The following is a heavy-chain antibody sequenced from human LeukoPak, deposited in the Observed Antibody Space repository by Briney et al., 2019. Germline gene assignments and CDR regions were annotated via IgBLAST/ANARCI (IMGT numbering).Heavy chain of an antibody. CDR1: GFTFSRYW. CDR3: ASEYSGYGFDY. CDR2: INSDGSST. V-gene: IGHV3-74*01. J-gene: IGHJ4*02. Sequence: GGALRLSCAASGFTFSRYWMHWVRQAPGKGLLWVSRINSDGSSTTYADSVKGRLTITRDNAKNTLYLQMNSLRAEDTAVYYCASEYSGYGFDYWGQGTLVTVSS. D-gene: IGHD5-12*01.